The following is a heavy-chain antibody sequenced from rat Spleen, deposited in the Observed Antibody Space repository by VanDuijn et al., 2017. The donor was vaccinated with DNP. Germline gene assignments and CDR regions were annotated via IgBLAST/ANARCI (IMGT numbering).Heavy chain of an antibody. D-gene: IGHD1-3*01. Sequence: EVQLVESGGGLVQPGRSLKLSCAASGFTFSDYYMAWVRQAPTKGLEWVASISYDGGNTYYRDSVKGRFTISRDNAKSTLYLQMDSLRSEETATYYCARQDYGSPLMDAWGQGTSVTVSS. CDR1: GFTFSDYY. J-gene: IGHJ4*01. CDR3: ARQDYGSPLMDA. V-gene: IGHV5S11*01. CDR2: ISYDGGNT.